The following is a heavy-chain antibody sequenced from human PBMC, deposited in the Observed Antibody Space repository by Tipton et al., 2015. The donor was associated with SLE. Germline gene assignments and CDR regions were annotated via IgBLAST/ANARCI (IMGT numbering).Heavy chain of an antibody. CDR3: ARALNWNYPFDS. D-gene: IGHD1-7*01. Sequence: TLSLTCTVSGGSLSSGSFYWSWIRQPAGMGLEWIGRIYSSGRTNYNPSLRSRVTISVDTSKNQFSLNMNFVTAADTAVFFCARALNWNYPFDSWGQGALVTVSS. CDR2: IYSSGRT. J-gene: IGHJ4*02. CDR1: GGSLSSGSFY. V-gene: IGHV4-61*02.